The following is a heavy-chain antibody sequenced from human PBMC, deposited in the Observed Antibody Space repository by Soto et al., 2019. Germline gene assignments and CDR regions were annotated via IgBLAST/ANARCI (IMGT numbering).Heavy chain of an antibody. D-gene: IGHD4-17*01. CDR2: IIPIFGTA. CDR1: GGTFSSYA. Sequence: QVQLVQSGAEVKKPGSSVKVSCKASGGTFSSYAISWVRQAPGQGLEWMGGIIPIFGTANYAQKFQGRVTITADESTSTAYMELSSLRSEDTAVYYCARDREGHDYVLRNYYYYGMDVWGQGTTVTVSS. J-gene: IGHJ6*02. CDR3: ARDREGHDYVLRNYYYYGMDV. V-gene: IGHV1-69*01.